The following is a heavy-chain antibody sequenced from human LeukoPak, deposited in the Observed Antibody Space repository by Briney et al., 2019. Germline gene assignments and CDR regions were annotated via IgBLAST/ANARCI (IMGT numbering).Heavy chain of an antibody. CDR2: IKQDGSEK. D-gene: IGHD6-13*01. V-gene: IGHV3-7*01. CDR3: ARDYEHQLAYYYYYYMDV. Sequence: PGGSLRLSCAASGFTFSSYWMSWVRQAPGKGLEWVANIKQDGSEKYYVDSVKGRFTIFRDNAKNSLYLQMNSLRAEDTAVYYCARDYEHQLAYYYYYYMDVWGKGTTVTVSS. CDR1: GFTFSSYW. J-gene: IGHJ6*03.